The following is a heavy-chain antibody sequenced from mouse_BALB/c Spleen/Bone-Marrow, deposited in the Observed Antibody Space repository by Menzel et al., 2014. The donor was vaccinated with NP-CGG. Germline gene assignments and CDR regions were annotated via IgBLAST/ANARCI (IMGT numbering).Heavy chain of an antibody. CDR1: GYTFTSYW. CDR3: ARWDHFHWYFDV. J-gene: IGHJ1*01. Sequence: VQLQQSGAELVRPGAAVNLSCKASGYTFTSYWMNWVKQRPEQGLEWIGRIDPYDSETHHNQKFKDKAILTVDKSSSTAYMQLSSLTSEDSAVYYCARWDHFHWYFDVWGAGTTVTVSS. CDR2: IDPYDSET. V-gene: IGHV1-74*01. D-gene: IGHD1-2*01.